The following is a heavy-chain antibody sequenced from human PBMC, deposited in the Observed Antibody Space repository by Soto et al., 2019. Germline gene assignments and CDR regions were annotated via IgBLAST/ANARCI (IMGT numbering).Heavy chain of an antibody. J-gene: IGHJ4*02. D-gene: IGHD4-17*01. Sequence: QVQLVQSGAEVKKPGSSVRVSCKASGGTLNSYTISWVRQAPGQGLEWMGGIIPVFGTTDYAQKFQGRVTITEEQSTGTDYLAVFSLRSEDTAIYYCSISNSYGRGDFWGQGTLVTVSS. V-gene: IGHV1-69*01. CDR1: GGTLNSYT. CDR3: SISNSYGRGDF. CDR2: IIPVFGTT.